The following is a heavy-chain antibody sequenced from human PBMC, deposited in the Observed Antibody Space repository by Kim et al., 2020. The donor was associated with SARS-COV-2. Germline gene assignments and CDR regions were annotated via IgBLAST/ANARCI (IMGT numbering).Heavy chain of an antibody. D-gene: IGHD1-26*01. CDR3: AKVLGGSSFDAFDI. Sequence: ADSVKGRFTISRDNSKNTLYLQINSLRAEDTAVYYCAKVLGGSSFDAFDIWGQGTMVTVSS. J-gene: IGHJ3*02. V-gene: IGHV3-23*01.